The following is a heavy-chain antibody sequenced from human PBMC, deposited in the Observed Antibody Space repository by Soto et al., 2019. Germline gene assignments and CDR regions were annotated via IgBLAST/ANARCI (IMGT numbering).Heavy chain of an antibody. CDR3: STGFGENGESY. CDR1: GFTFRNVW. J-gene: IGHJ4*02. D-gene: IGHD3-10*01. V-gene: IGHV3-15*01. CDR2: IKSNVDGGTT. Sequence: EVQLVESGGGLVKPGGSLRLSCAASGFTFRNVWMSWAHQAPGKGLEWLGRIKSNVDGGTTDYGAPAKGRFTFSRDDSKSTLYLQLNTLTTDDTARYLCSTGFGENGESYWGQGTLVTVSS.